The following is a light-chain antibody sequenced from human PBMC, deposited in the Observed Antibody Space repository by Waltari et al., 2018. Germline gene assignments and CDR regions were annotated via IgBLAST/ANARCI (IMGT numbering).Light chain of an antibody. CDR3: QHRDHWPPDAT. Sequence: EIVLTQSPGTLSLSPGERATLPCRASRRVSNTYLAWYQQKPGQAPRLLIYGTSTRATGIPARFSGSGSGTDFTLTISSLEAEDFAVYYCQHRDHWPPDATFGPGTKVDI. CDR1: RRVSNTY. J-gene: IGKJ3*01. V-gene: IGKV3D-20*02. CDR2: GTS.